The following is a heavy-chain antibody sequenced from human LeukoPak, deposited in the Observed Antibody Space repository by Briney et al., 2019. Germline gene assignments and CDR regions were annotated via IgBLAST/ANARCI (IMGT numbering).Heavy chain of an antibody. J-gene: IGHJ3*02. Sequence: GESLKISCKGSGYTFTSYWIGWVRQMPGKGLEWMGIIYPGDSDTRYSPSFQGQVTMSVDRSITTAYLQWSSLKASDTAIYYCARKTAGSGTYKGVFDIWGQGTMVTVSS. CDR1: GYTFTSYW. V-gene: IGHV5-51*01. D-gene: IGHD3-10*01. CDR3: ARKTAGSGTYKGVFDI. CDR2: IYPGDSDT.